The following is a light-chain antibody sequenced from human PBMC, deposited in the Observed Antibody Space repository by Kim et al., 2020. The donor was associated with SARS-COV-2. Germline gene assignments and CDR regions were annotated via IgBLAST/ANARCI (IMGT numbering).Light chain of an antibody. Sequence: DIQMTQSPSSLSASVGDRVTITCRASQGIGNDLGWYQQRPGKAPKRLIYSASTLQSGVPSRFSCSGSGTEFTLTISSLQPEDFATYYCLQHKSYPPTFGQGTKLEI. CDR1: QGIGND. J-gene: IGKJ2*01. CDR3: LQHKSYPPT. V-gene: IGKV1-17*01. CDR2: SAS.